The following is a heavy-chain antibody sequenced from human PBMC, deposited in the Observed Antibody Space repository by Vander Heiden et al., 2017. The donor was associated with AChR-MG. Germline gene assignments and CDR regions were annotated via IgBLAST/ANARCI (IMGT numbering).Heavy chain of an antibody. Sequence: EVQLLESGGGLVQPGGSLRLSCAASGFTFRSYAMSWVRQAPGKGLEWVSAISGSGGSTYYADSVKGRFTISRDNSKNTLYLQMNSLRAEDTAVYYCASGYCSGGSCYYFDYWGQGTLVTVSS. V-gene: IGHV3-23*01. J-gene: IGHJ4*02. CDR1: GFTFRSYA. CDR3: ASGYCSGGSCYYFDY. CDR2: ISGSGGST. D-gene: IGHD2-15*01.